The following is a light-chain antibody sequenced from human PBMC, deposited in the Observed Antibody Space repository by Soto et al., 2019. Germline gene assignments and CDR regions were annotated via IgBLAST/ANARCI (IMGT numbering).Light chain of an antibody. V-gene: IGKV1-33*01. CDR1: QDISIC. Sequence: DLQMTQSPSSLSAFVGDKVTITCQASQDISICLNWYQQKAGRAPKLLIYDASYLQTGVPSRFSGGGSGTHFTFTINNLQPEDIATYYCQQYNNVPPWTFGQGTKV. CDR2: DAS. CDR3: QQYNNVPPWT. J-gene: IGKJ1*01.